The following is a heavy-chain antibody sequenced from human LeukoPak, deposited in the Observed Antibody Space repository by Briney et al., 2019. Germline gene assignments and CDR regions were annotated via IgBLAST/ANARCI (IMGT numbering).Heavy chain of an antibody. D-gene: IGHD3-10*01. CDR2: IWCDGSDK. V-gene: IGHV3-33*01. Sequence: GGSLRLSCAASGFMFSNFGMHWVRQAPGKGLEWVTVIWCDGSDKYYADSVKGRFTISRDNSKNMVYLQMNSLRAEDTAVYYCAREYYYDSGSLGAFDIWGQGTMVTVSS. CDR1: GFMFSNFG. CDR3: AREYYYDSGSLGAFDI. J-gene: IGHJ3*02.